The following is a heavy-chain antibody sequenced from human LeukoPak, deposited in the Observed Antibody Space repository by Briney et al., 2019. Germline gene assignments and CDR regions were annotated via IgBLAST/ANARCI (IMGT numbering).Heavy chain of an antibody. CDR3: ARVGRWYAEYYFDY. V-gene: IGHV1-46*01. CDR2: INPSGGST. J-gene: IGHJ4*02. D-gene: IGHD2-2*01. CDR1: GYTFTSYY. Sequence: ASVTVSCTASGYTFTSYYMHWVRQAPGQGLEWMGIINPSGGSTSYAQKFQGGVTMTRDTSTSTVYMELSSLRSEDTAVYYCARVGRWYAEYYFDYWGQGTLVTVSS.